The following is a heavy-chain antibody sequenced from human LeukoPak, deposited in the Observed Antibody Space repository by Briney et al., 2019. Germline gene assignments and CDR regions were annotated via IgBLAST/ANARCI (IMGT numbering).Heavy chain of an antibody. D-gene: IGHD1/OR15-1a*01. CDR2: INYSGNT. CDR3: ARLNVLNNSVLHHFDR. J-gene: IGHJ4*02. CDR1: GGSISDYY. V-gene: IGHV4-59*08. Sequence: SETLSLTCTVSGGSISDYYWSWIRQPPGKGLEWIAYINYSGNTDYNPSLKSRVTISVDTSKNHFSLKLNSVTAADTAVYYCARLNVLNNSVLHHFDRWGQGTLVTVSS.